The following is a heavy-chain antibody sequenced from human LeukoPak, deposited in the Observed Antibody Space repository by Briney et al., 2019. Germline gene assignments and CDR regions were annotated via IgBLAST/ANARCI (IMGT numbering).Heavy chain of an antibody. CDR2: IRNDGGDK. V-gene: IGHV3-30*02. CDR3: IEDTNWAFDF. D-gene: IGHD1-1*01. CDR1: GFTFRNYG. J-gene: IGHJ4*02. Sequence: GGSLRLSCVAPGFTFRNYGMHWVRQAPGKGLEWVAFIRNDGGDKYYADSEKGRFTISRDNSKNTFYMELSSLRTEDSATYYCIEDTNWAFDFWGQGTLVTVSS.